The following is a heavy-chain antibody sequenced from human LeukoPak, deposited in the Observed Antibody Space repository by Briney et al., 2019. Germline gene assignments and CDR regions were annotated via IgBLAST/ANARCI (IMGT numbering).Heavy chain of an antibody. CDR1: GFTFSTYS. Sequence: QTGGSLRLSCAASGFTFSTYSMSWVRQAPGKGLEWVSAITGSGTSTYYADSVEGRFTISRDNSKNTLYLQMNSLRAEDTALYYCARDYESGTYFDYWGQGTLVTVSS. CDR3: ARDYESGTYFDY. D-gene: IGHD1-26*01. V-gene: IGHV3-23*01. CDR2: ITGSGTST. J-gene: IGHJ4*02.